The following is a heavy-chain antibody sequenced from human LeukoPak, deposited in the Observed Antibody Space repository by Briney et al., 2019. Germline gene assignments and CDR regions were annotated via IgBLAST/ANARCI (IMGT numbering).Heavy chain of an antibody. Sequence: SETLSLTCTISGASINDYFWNWIRQPPGKGLEWVGYIYYNGRTDYNPSLNSRVTISADTSRNQFSLNLSSVTTADTAVYYCARVLGYYGSRNYFESWYIDTWGRGTLVTVSS. CDR3: ARVLGYYGSRNYFESWYIDT. V-gene: IGHV4-59*01. CDR2: IYYNGRT. D-gene: IGHD3-10*01. CDR1: GASINDYF. J-gene: IGHJ2*01.